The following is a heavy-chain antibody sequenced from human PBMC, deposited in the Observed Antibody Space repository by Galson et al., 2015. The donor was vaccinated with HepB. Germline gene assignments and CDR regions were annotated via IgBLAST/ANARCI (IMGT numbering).Heavy chain of an antibody. V-gene: IGHV3-30*02. D-gene: IGHD3-10*01. CDR2: IQYDGNKK. Sequence: SLRLSCAASGFTFSSYGMHWVRQAPGKGLEWVALIQYDGNKKYYADSVKGRFTISRDNSENTLHLQMNSLRAEDTAVYYYAKEYNIMVRGVIKNPQYWGQGTLVTVSS. CDR1: GFTFSSYG. CDR3: AKEYNIMVRGVIKNPQY. J-gene: IGHJ4*02.